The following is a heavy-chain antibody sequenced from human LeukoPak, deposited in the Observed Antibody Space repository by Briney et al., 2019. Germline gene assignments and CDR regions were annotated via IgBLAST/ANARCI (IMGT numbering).Heavy chain of an antibody. Sequence: GGSLRLSCALSGLYFPKLWMSWFRLSPGKGLEWVGRIKSNVDGGTADYMTPVKGRFTISRDASKNTLYLQLSSLKSDDTGIYYCMSYARTQGGVDYWGRGSLVTVSS. D-gene: IGHD2-2*01. V-gene: IGHV3-15*01. J-gene: IGHJ4*02. CDR2: IKSNVDGGTA. CDR1: GLYFPKLW. CDR3: MSYARTQGGVDY.